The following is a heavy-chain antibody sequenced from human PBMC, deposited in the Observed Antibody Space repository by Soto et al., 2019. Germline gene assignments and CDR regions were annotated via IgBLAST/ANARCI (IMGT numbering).Heavy chain of an antibody. Sequence: GASVEVCWKACGGGFGSCTSRWVRQAPGQGLEWMGRIIPILGIANYAQKFQGRVTITADKSTSTAYMELSSLRSEDTAVYYCAREGHVLVPAAMAIYYYYGMDVWGQGTTVTVSS. CDR1: GGGFGSCT. CDR2: IIPILGIA. D-gene: IGHD2-2*01. CDR3: AREGHVLVPAAMAIYYYYGMDV. V-gene: IGHV1-69*04. J-gene: IGHJ6*02.